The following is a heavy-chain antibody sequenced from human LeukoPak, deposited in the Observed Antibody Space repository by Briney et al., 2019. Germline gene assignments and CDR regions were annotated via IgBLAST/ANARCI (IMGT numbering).Heavy chain of an antibody. Sequence: GESLQISCQGSGYRFTTSWIAWVRQMPGKGLEWMGMIYPSDSDTKYSRAFQGQVTISADESNSTAYLQWSSLKTSDTAIYYCARPISGELSPGDFWGQGTLVTVSS. CDR1: GYRFTTSW. CDR3: ARPISGELSPGDF. V-gene: IGHV5-51*01. D-gene: IGHD3-16*02. CDR2: IYPSDSDT. J-gene: IGHJ4*02.